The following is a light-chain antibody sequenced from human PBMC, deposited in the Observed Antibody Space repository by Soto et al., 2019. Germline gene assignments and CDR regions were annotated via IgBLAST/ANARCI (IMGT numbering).Light chain of an antibody. CDR2: DAS. Sequence: EIVLTQSPGTLSLSPGERATLSCRASQSVSTYLAWYQQKPGQAPRLLIYDASNRATGIPARFSGGGSGTDSALTISSLEPEDFAVYYCQQHSNWPPTFGGGPKVEI. CDR1: QSVSTY. CDR3: QQHSNWPPT. V-gene: IGKV3-11*01. J-gene: IGKJ4*01.